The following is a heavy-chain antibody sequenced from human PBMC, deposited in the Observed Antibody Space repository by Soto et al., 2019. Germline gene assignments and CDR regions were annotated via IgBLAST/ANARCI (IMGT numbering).Heavy chain of an antibody. CDR2: INHSGST. J-gene: IGHJ6*02. CDR1: GGSFSGYY. D-gene: IGHD3-3*01. CDR3: ARGAKRITIFGVVINYYYYGMDV. V-gene: IGHV4-34*01. Sequence: SETLSLTCAVYGGSFSGYYWSWIRQPPGKGLEWIGEINHSGSTNYNPSLKSRVTISVDTSKNQFSLKLSSATDADKAVYYCARGAKRITIFGVVINYYYYGMDVWGQGTKFTVS.